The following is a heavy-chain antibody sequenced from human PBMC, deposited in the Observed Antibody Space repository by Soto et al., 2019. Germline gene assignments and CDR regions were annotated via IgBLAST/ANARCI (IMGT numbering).Heavy chain of an antibody. Sequence: TXASLSLTCTVCGRSISSYYWSWIRQPPGKGLEWIGYIYYSGSTNYNPSLKSRVTISVDTSKNQFSLKLSSVTAADTAVYYCARLEYSSSWSGGSYNWFDPCGQRTLVTVSS. CDR2: IYYSGST. CDR1: GRSISSYY. CDR3: ARLEYSSSWSGGSYNWFDP. J-gene: IGHJ5*02. D-gene: IGHD6-13*01. V-gene: IGHV4-59*01.